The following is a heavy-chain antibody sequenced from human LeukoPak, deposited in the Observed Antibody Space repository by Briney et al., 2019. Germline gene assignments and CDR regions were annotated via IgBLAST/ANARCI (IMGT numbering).Heavy chain of an antibody. CDR3: ARASPYFYCSGGSCYFHP. J-gene: IGHJ5*02. Sequence: SVKASCKASGGTVSSYAISWVRQAPGQGLEWMGGIIPIFGTANYAQKFQGRVTITTDESTNTAYMELSSLRSEDTAVYYCARASPYFYCSGGSCYFHPWGQGTLVTVSS. CDR1: GGTVSSYA. CDR2: IIPIFGTA. D-gene: IGHD2-15*01. V-gene: IGHV1-69*05.